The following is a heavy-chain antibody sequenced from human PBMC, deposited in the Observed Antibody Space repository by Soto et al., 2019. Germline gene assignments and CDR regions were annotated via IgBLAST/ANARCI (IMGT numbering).Heavy chain of an antibody. J-gene: IGHJ1*01. CDR1: GFTFSSYW. CDR3: ARDETYYFGSGPV. CDR2: IKQDGSEK. D-gene: IGHD3-10*01. Sequence: EVQLVESGGGLVQPGGSLRLSCAASGFTFSSYWMSWVRQAPGKGLEWVANIKQDGSEKYYVDSVKGRFTISRDNAKNSLFLQMNSLRVEDTAVYYCARDETYYFGSGPVGGQGTLVTVSS. V-gene: IGHV3-7*01.